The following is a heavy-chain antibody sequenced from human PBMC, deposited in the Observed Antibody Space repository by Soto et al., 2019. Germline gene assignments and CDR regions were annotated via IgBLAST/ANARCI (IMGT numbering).Heavy chain of an antibody. Sequence: QVQLVQSGAEVKKPGSSVKVSCKASGGTFSSYAISWVRQAPGQGLEWMGGIIPIFGTANYAQKFQGRVTITADESTSTAYMKLSSLRSKDTAVYDCARETEAERAPLDYWGQGTLVTVSS. CDR1: GGTFSSYA. D-gene: IGHD2-21*02. CDR2: IIPIFGTA. J-gene: IGHJ4*02. CDR3: ARETEAERAPLDY. V-gene: IGHV1-69*01.